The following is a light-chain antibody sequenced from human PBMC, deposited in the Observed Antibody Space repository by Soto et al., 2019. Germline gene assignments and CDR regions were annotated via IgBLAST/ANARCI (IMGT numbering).Light chain of an antibody. Sequence: QSALTQPASVSGSPGQSITISCTGTSSDVGSYNLVSWYQQLPGTAPKLLIYGNSNRPSGVPDRFSGSKSGTSASLAITGLQAEDEADYYCQSYDSSLSVVFGGGTKVTVL. CDR1: SSDVGSYNL. J-gene: IGLJ2*01. V-gene: IGLV1-40*01. CDR2: GNS. CDR3: QSYDSSLSVV.